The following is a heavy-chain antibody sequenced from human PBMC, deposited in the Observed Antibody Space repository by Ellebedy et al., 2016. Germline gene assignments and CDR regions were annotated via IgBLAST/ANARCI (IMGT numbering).Heavy chain of an antibody. CDR3: APRAIAAPK. CDR2: IKQDGSEK. V-gene: IGHV3-7*03. J-gene: IGHJ4*02. Sequence: GGSLRLSXAASGFTFSSYWMSWVRQAPGKGLEWVANIKQDGSEKYYVDSVKGRFTISRDSSRNTLYLQMNSLRAEDTAVYYCAPRAIAAPKWGQGTLVTVSS. CDR1: GFTFSSYW. D-gene: IGHD6-6*01.